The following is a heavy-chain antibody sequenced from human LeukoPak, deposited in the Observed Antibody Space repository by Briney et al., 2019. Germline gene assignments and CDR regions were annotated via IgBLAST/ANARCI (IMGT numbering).Heavy chain of an antibody. CDR1: GYTFTSYG. Sequence: RASVKVSCKASGYTFTSYGISWVRQAPGQGLEWMGWISAYNGNTNYAQKLQGRVTMTTDTSTSTAYMELRSLRSDDTAVYYCARGPYYGSGSLYNYYMDVWGKGTTVTVSS. D-gene: IGHD3-10*01. J-gene: IGHJ6*03. CDR3: ARGPYYGSGSLYNYYMDV. CDR2: ISAYNGNT. V-gene: IGHV1-18*01.